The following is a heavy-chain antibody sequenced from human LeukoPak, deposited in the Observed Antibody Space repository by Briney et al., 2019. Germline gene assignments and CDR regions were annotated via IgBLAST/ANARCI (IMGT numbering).Heavy chain of an antibody. CDR3: ARVMKNYYDSSGVFTFDI. V-gene: IGHV3-23*01. CDR1: GFTFSSYA. Sequence: GGSLRLSCAASGFTFSSYAMSWVRQAPGKGLEWVSAISGSGGSTYYADSVKGRFTISRDNSKNTLYLQMNSLRAEDTAVYYCARVMKNYYDSSGVFTFDIWGQGTMVTVSS. D-gene: IGHD3-22*01. CDR2: ISGSGGST. J-gene: IGHJ3*02.